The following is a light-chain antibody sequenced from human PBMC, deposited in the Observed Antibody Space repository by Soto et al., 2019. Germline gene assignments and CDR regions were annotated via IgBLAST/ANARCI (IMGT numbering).Light chain of an antibody. CDR2: AAS. J-gene: IGKJ4*01. V-gene: IGKV1-9*01. CDR1: RAISSY. CDR3: QQFNDYPLT. Sequence: DIQLTQSPSFLSASVGDRVTITCRASRAISSYLAWYQQRPGEAPKLLIFAASTLQSGVPSRFSGSGSGTEVILTISSLQHEDFATYYCQQFNDYPLTFGGGTKVEIK.